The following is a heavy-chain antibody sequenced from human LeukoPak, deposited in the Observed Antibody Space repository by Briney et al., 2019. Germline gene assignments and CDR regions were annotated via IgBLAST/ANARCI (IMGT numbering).Heavy chain of an antibody. V-gene: IGHV3-23*01. J-gene: IGHJ4*02. CDR3: ARGAAATGYY. CDR2: ISGSGGYT. D-gene: IGHD6-13*01. Sequence: PGGSLRLSCAASGFTFSSYAMSWVRQAPGKGLEWVSGISGSGGYTYYADSVKGRFTISRDNSKNTLSVQMHSLRADDTAVYYCARGAAATGYYWGQGTLVTVSS. CDR1: GFTFSSYA.